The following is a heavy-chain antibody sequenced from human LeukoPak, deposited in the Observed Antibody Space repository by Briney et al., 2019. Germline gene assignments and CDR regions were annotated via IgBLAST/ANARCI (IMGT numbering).Heavy chain of an antibody. Sequence: SETLSLACAVSGYSISSGYHWGWIRQSPGKGLEWIGFMYHSGSTYYNPSLKSRITISVDTSKNQFSLRLSSVTAADTAVYYCARRISTRRGETCSSTSCYFDYWGQGTLVTVSS. CDR2: MYHSGST. J-gene: IGHJ4*02. V-gene: IGHV4-38-2*01. CDR1: GYSISSGYH. D-gene: IGHD2-2*01. CDR3: ARRISTRRGETCSSTSCYFDY.